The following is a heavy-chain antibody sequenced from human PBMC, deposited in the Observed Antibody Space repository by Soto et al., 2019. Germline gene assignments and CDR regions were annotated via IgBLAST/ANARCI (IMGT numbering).Heavy chain of an antibody. D-gene: IGHD2-2*01. CDR1: GYTFTGYY. CDR2: INPNSGGT. Sequence: QVQLVQSGAEVKKPGASVKVSCKASGYTFTGYYMHWVRQAPGQGLEWMGWINPNSGGTNYAQKFQGWVTMTRDTSISTAYMELSRLSSDDTAVYYCARDRCSSTSCYRSWQYAFDIWGQGTMVTVSS. CDR3: ARDRCSSTSCYRSWQYAFDI. V-gene: IGHV1-2*04. J-gene: IGHJ3*02.